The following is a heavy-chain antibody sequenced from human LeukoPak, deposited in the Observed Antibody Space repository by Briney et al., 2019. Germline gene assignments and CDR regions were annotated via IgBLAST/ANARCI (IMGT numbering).Heavy chain of an antibody. J-gene: IGHJ3*02. CDR2: INHSRST. D-gene: IGHD5-12*01. Sequence: SETLSLTCAVYGGSLSYYYWSWIRQPPGKGLEWIGEINHSRSTNYNPSLKSRATISVDTSKNQFSLKLTSVTAADTAVYRCARYARGYSYGRDAFDIWGQGTMVTVPS. V-gene: IGHV4-34*01. CDR3: ARYARGYSYGRDAFDI. CDR1: GGSLSYYY.